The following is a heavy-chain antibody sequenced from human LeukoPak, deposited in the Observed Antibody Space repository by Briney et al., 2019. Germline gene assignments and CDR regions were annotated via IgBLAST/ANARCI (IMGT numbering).Heavy chain of an antibody. CDR3: AKPTTGIPRGFDY. CDR1: GFTFSIYA. CDR2: IDKNGDKT. V-gene: IGHV3-23*01. Sequence: GGSLRFSCAASGFTFSIYAMSWVRQAPGKGLEWVSGIDKNGDKTYYADSVKGRLTISRDNSKNTLYLQMESLRTEDTAVYYCAKPTTGIPRGFDYWGQGTLVTVSS. J-gene: IGHJ4*02. D-gene: IGHD1-1*01.